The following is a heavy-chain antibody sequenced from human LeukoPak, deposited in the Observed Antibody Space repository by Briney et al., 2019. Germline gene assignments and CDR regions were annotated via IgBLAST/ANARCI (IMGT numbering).Heavy chain of an antibody. V-gene: IGHV5-51*01. J-gene: IGHJ3*02. CDR3: ARPGIVGATQAFDI. D-gene: IGHD1-26*01. CDR2: IFPGDSDT. CDR1: GYTFTTHW. Sequence: GESLKISCKGSGYTFTTHWIAWVRQMPGKGLEWMGIIFPGDSDTTYSPSFQGQVTISADKSISTAYLQWSSLKASDTAMYYCARPGIVGATQAFDIWGQGTMVTVSS.